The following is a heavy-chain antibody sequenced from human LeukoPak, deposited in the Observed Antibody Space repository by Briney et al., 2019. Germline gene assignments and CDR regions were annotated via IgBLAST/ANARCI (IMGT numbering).Heavy chain of an antibody. Sequence: PGGFLRLSCAASGFTFSSIWISWVRPAAGEGLGWEADILQDGSDNYFMDSVKGRFTICRDNAKNSLSLQMNSLRVEDTAVYYCARDRDCGDGGCYPHFDYWGQGVRVTVSS. J-gene: IGHJ4*02. V-gene: IGHV3-7*01. CDR2: ILQDGSDN. CDR1: GFTFSSIW. CDR3: ARDRDCGDGGCYPHFDY. D-gene: IGHD2-15*01.